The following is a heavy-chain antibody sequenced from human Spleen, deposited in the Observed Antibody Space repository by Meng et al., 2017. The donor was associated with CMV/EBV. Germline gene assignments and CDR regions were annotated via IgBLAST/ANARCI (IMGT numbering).Heavy chain of an antibody. J-gene: IGHJ4*02. D-gene: IGHD6-13*01. CDR3: ARDSWFQEGFDY. Sequence: QGQEQQWGAGLLKPSETLSRTCAVYGGSFSGYYWSWIRQPPGKGLEWIGEINHSGSTNYNPSLKSRVTISVDTSKNQFSLKLSSVTAADTAVYYCARDSWFQEGFDYWGQGTLVTVSS. CDR1: GGSFSGYY. V-gene: IGHV4-34*01. CDR2: INHSGST.